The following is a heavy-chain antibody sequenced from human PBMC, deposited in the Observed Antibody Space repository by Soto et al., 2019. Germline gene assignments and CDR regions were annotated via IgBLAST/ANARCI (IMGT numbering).Heavy chain of an antibody. D-gene: IGHD6-19*01. V-gene: IGHV3-33*01. CDR1: GFTFSSYG. CDR3: ARDRYSSGWYDLDY. CDR2: IWYDGSNK. Sequence: QVQLVESGGGVVQPGRSLRLSCAASGFTFSSYGIHWVRQAPGKGLEWVAVIWYDGSNKYYADSVKGRFTISRDNSNNTLYLQMNRLRAEDTAVYYCARDRYSSGWYDLDYWGQGNLVTVSS. J-gene: IGHJ4*02.